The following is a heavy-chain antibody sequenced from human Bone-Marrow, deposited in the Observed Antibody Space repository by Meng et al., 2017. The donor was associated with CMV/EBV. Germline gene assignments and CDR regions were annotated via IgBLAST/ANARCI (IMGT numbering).Heavy chain of an antibody. J-gene: IGHJ5*02. CDR3: TRALHRGSNCYWWFDP. D-gene: IGHD2-21*01. CDR2: INSDGSVT. V-gene: IGHV3-74*01. Sequence: SGFTFSSYWMHWVRQAPGKGLVWVSLINSDGSVTRYADSVKGRFTISRDNAKNTLYLQVNSLRAEDTAVYYCTRALHRGSNCYWWFDPWGQGTLVTVSS. CDR1: GFTFSSYW.